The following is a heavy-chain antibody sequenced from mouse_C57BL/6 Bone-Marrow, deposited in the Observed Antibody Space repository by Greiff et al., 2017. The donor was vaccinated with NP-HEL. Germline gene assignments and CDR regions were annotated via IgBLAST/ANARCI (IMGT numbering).Heavy chain of an antibody. D-gene: IGHD1-2*01. CDR1: GYTFTSYW. CDR3: AREGTTADWYFDV. Sequence: VQLQQPGAELVMPGASVKLSCKASGYTFTSYWMHWVKQRPGQGLEWIGEIDPSDSYTNYNQKFKGKSTLTVDKSSSTAYMQLSSLTSEDSAVYYCAREGTTADWYFDVWGTGTTVTVSS. V-gene: IGHV1-69*01. CDR2: IDPSDSYT. J-gene: IGHJ1*03.